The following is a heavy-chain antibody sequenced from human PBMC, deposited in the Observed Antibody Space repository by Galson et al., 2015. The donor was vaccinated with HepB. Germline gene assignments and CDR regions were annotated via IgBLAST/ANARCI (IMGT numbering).Heavy chain of an antibody. CDR2: IYYTATT. V-gene: IGHV4-39*01. CDR3: ARHVGESGSYGMDV. D-gene: IGHD3-10*01. Sequence: ETLSLTCAVSGVSTSSSSYYWSWLRQPPGRGLEWIGSIYYTATTYYDPSLKSRVTISLDTSKNQFSLRLNSVTAADTAVYYCARHVGESGSYGMDVWGQGTTVTVSS. J-gene: IGHJ6*02. CDR1: GVSTSSSSYY.